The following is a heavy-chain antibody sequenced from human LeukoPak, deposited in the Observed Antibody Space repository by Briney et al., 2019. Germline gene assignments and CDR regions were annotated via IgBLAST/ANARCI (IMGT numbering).Heavy chain of an antibody. J-gene: IGHJ5*02. CDR3: ARESGKGENWFVP. V-gene: IGHV3-53*01. D-gene: IGHD3-16*01. CDR2: IHSGGST. CDR1: LFTLSSNY. Sequence: GRSLRLSCAASLFTLSSNYMSWVRQAPGKGLEWVSVIHSGGSTYYAHSARGRFTSPRENPKNTLYLQRNSWRPEDTSVYYCARESGKGENWFVPWGQRTRVTLSS.